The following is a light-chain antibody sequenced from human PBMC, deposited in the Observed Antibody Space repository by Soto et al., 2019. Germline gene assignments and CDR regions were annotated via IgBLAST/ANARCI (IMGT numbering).Light chain of an antibody. CDR1: SSNIGAGYD. CDR2: GNS. J-gene: IGLJ3*02. Sequence: QSVLTQPPSVSGAPGQRVTISCTGSSSNIGAGYDVHWYQQLPGTAPKLLIYGNSNRPSGVPDRFSGSKSVTSASLAITGLQAEDEADYYCQSYDSSLSGLWVFGGGTKLTVL. CDR3: QSYDSSLSGLWV. V-gene: IGLV1-40*01.